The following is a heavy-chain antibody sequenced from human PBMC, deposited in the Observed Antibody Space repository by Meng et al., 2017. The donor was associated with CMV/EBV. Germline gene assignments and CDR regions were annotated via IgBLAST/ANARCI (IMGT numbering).Heavy chain of an antibody. V-gene: IGHV4-30-4*08. CDR1: GGSSSSGDYY. Sequence: QVQLQESGPGLVKLSQTLSLTCTVSGGSSSSGDYYWSWIRQPPGKGLEWIGYIYYSGSTYYNPSLKSRVTISVDTSKNQFSLKLSSVTAADTAVYYCARVTSRVAGAFDYWGQGTLVTVSS. J-gene: IGHJ4*02. CDR3: ARVTSRVAGAFDY. D-gene: IGHD1-14*01. CDR2: IYYSGST.